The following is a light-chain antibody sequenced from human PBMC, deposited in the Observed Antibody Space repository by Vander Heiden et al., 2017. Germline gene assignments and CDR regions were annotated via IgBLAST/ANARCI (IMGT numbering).Light chain of an antibody. Sequence: QSVLTQPPSASGTPGQRVTISCSGSSSNIGSKTVSWYQQLSGTAPKHLIYSNNQRPSGVPDRFSGSKSGTSASLAISGLQSEDEADYYGAAWDDSLNGAWGCGGGTKL. CDR2: SNN. CDR1: SSNIGSKT. CDR3: AAWDDSLNGAWG. J-gene: IGLJ3*02. V-gene: IGLV1-44*01.